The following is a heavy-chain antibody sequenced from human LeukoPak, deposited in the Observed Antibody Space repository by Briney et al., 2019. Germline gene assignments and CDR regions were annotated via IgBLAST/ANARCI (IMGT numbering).Heavy chain of an antibody. CDR1: GGSFSGYY. V-gene: IGHV4-34*01. D-gene: IGHD6-19*01. J-gene: IGHJ4*02. CDR2: INHSGST. Sequence: ASETLSLTCAVYGGSFSGYYWSWIRQPPGKGLEWIGEINHSGSTNYNPSLKSRVTISVDTSKNQFSLKLSSVTAADTAVHYCARLIAVAGTRGADYWGQGTLVTVSS. CDR3: ARLIAVAGTRGADY.